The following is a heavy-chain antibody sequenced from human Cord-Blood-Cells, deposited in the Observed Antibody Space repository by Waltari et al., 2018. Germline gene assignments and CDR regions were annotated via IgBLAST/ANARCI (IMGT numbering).Heavy chain of an antibody. CDR2: INHSGST. CDR3: ARLSSSWYRDKDY. CDR1: GGSFSGYY. D-gene: IGHD6-13*01. Sequence: QVQLQQWGAGLLKPSETLSLTCAVYGGSFSGYYWSWIRQHPGKGLEWIGEINHSGSTNYNPSLKSRVTISVETSKNQFSLKLSSVTAAETAVYYCARLSSSWYRDKDYWGQGTLVTVSS. J-gene: IGHJ4*02. V-gene: IGHV4-34*01.